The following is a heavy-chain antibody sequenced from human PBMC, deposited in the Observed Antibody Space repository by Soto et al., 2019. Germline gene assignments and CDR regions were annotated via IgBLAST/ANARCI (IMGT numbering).Heavy chain of an antibody. CDR1: CGSFSGYY. Sequence: SETVSLTCAVYCGSFSGYYWSCIRQPPGKGLEWIGEINHRGSTNYNPSLKIRVTISVDTSKNQFSLKLSSVTAADTAVYYCARVQDFWSGYYPYYYYYGMDVWGQGTTVTVSS. J-gene: IGHJ6*02. D-gene: IGHD3-3*01. CDR2: INHRGST. V-gene: IGHV4-34*01. CDR3: ARVQDFWSGYYPYYYYYGMDV.